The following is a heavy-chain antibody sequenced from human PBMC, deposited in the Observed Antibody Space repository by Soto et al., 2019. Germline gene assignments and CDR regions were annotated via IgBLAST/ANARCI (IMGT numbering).Heavy chain of an antibody. V-gene: IGHV4-39*01. Sequence: QLQLQESGPGLVKPSETLSLTCTVSGGSISSSTYYWGCSRQPPGKGLEWIGSISYIGRTYYNPSLKKRVTVAVDMSRTQFSLTLTSVTATFTAVYYCARHNHYYYYYMDVWGTGTTVTVSS. CDR2: ISYIGRT. J-gene: IGHJ6*03. CDR3: ARHNHYYYYYMDV. CDR1: GGSISSSTYY.